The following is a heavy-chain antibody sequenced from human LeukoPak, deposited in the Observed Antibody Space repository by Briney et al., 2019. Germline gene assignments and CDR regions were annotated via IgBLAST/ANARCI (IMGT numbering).Heavy chain of an antibody. CDR1: GYTFTSYD. D-gene: IGHD5-24*01. V-gene: IGHV1-8*01. CDR3: VRDRKGRDGYNSNAFDI. CDR2: MNPNSGNT. Sequence: GASVKVSCKASGYTFTSYDINWVRQATGQGLEWMGWMNPNSGNTGYAQKFQGRVTMTRNTSISTAYMELSSLRSEDTAVYYCVRDRKGRDGYNSNAFDIWGQGTMVTVSS. J-gene: IGHJ3*02.